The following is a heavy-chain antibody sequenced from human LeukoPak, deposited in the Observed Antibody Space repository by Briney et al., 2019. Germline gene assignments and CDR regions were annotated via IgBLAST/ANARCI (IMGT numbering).Heavy chain of an antibody. J-gene: IGHJ1*01. D-gene: IGHD1-26*01. CDR1: GFTFSSYG. V-gene: IGHV3-33*06. Sequence: GRSLRLSCAASGFTFSSYGMHWVRQAPGKGLEWVAVIWYDGSNKYYADSVKGRFTISRDNSKNTLYLQMNSLRAEDTAVYYCAKAPLASGSYYPEYFQHWRQGTLVTVSS. CDR3: AKAPLASGSYYPEYFQH. CDR2: IWYDGSNK.